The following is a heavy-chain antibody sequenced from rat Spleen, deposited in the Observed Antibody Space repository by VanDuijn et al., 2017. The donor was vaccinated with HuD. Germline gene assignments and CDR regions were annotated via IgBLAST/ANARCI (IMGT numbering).Heavy chain of an antibody. CDR2: ISTGGGNT. Sequence: EVQLVESGGDLMQPGRSMNFSCAASGFTFSNYYMAWVRQAPTKGLEWVASISTGGGNTYYREYVKGRFTISRDNAKSTLYLQMDSLRSEDTATYYCARHRNYGGIPFDFWGQGVMVTVSS. V-gene: IGHV5-25*01. J-gene: IGHJ2*01. CDR1: GFTFSNYY. CDR3: ARHRNYGGIPFDF. D-gene: IGHD1-11*01.